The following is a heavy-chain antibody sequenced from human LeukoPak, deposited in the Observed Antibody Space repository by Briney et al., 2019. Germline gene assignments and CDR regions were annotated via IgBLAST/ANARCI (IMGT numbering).Heavy chain of an antibody. V-gene: IGHV4-34*01. CDR1: GGSFSGYY. CDR3: ARDKYLGYCSGGSCYFLKYYFDY. D-gene: IGHD2-15*01. Sequence: SETLSLTCAVYGGSFSGYYWSWIRQPPGKGLEWIGEINHSGSTSYNPSLKSRVTISVDTSKNQFSLKLSSVTAADTAVYYCARDKYLGYCSGGSCYFLKYYFDYWGQGTLVTVSS. J-gene: IGHJ4*02. CDR2: INHSGST.